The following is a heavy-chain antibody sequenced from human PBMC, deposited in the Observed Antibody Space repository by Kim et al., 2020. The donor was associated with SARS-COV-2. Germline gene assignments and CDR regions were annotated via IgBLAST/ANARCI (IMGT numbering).Heavy chain of an antibody. CDR3: ARSSVLFYAFDI. CDR2: ITDSGGST. Sequence: GGSLRRSCAASGFTFSIYAMRWVRQAPGKGLEWVSGITDSGGSTYYADSVKGRFTISRDNSKNTLYLQMNSLRAEDTALYYCARSSVLFYAFDIWGQGTMVTVSS. CDR1: GFTFSIYA. J-gene: IGHJ3*02. D-gene: IGHD3-16*01. V-gene: IGHV3-23*01.